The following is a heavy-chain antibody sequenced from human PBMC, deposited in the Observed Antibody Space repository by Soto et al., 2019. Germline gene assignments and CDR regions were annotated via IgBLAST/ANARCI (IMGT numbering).Heavy chain of an antibody. CDR1: GGSISSGDYY. V-gene: IGHV4-30-4*01. CDR2: IYYSGST. D-gene: IGHD5-18*01. CDR3: ARALRLWSYFDY. J-gene: IGHJ4*02. Sequence: PSETLSLTCTVSGGSISSGDYYWSWIRQPPGKGLEWIGYIYYSGSTYYNPSLKSRVTISVDTSKNQFSLKLSSVTAADTAVYYCARALRLWSYFDYWGQGTLVTVSS.